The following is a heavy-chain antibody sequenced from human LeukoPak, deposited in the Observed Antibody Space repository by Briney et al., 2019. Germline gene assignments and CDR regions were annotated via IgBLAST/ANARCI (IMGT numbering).Heavy chain of an antibody. D-gene: IGHD1-26*01. V-gene: IGHV3-53*01. CDR1: GFTFSSYA. CDR3: ARGGSSGNYFYVGLDV. CDR2: IHSDGNT. Sequence: PWGSLRLSCAASGFTFSSYAMSWVRQAPGKGLEWVSIIHSDGNTYYADSVKGRFTISRDNSKNTVYLQINSLRAEDTAVYYCARGGSSGNYFYVGLDVWGQGTTVTVSS. J-gene: IGHJ6*02.